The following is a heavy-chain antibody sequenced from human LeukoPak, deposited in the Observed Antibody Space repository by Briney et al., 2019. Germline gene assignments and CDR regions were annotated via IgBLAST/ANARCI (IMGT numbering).Heavy chain of an antibody. V-gene: IGHV4-39*07. CDR3: ARDANYYDSSGLDY. Sequence: SETLSLTCTVSGGSISSSSYYWGWIRQPPGKGLEWIGSIYYSGSTYYNPSLKSRVTISVDTPKNQFSLKLSSVTAADTAVYYCARDANYYDSSGLDYWGQGTLVTVSS. CDR1: GGSISSSSYY. J-gene: IGHJ4*02. CDR2: IYYSGST. D-gene: IGHD3-22*01.